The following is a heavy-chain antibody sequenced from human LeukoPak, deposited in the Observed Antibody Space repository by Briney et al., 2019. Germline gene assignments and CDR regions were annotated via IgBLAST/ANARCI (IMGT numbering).Heavy chain of an antibody. CDR3: TNHFACGRSSCPPFDS. J-gene: IGHJ4*02. CDR2: ISGDSNYI. D-gene: IGHD6-13*01. V-gene: IGHV3-21*01. CDR1: GFIFSDYS. Sequence: GGSLRLSCAVSGFIFSDYSMSCVRQAPGKGLEWVSSISGDSNYIYYRDSLRGRFAISRDNAKNLLFLQMISLRVEDTAVYYCTNHFACGRSSCPPFDSWGQGTLVTVSS.